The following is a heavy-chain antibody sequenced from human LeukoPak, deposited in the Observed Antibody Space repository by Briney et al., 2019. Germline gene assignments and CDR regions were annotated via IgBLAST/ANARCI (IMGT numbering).Heavy chain of an antibody. CDR2: ISSSSSYI. CDR1: GFTFSSYS. V-gene: IGHV3-21*01. J-gene: IGHJ3*02. CDR3: ARRDIVATRNAFDI. Sequence: GGSLRLSCAASGFTFSSYSMNWVRQAPGKGLAWVSSISSSSSYIYYADSVKGRFTISRDNAKNSLYLQMNSLRAEDTAVYYCARRDIVATRNAFDIWGQGTMVTVSS. D-gene: IGHD5-12*01.